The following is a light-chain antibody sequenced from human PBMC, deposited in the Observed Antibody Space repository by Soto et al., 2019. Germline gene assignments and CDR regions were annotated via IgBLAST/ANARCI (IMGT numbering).Light chain of an antibody. CDR1: QTISSY. CDR2: AAS. Sequence: DIQMTQSPSSLSASVGDRVTITCRASQTISSYLNWYQQKPGNAPKLLIYAASILQSGVPSRFSGSGSGTDFTVTISSLQPEEFATYYCRQSYTTPRTFGQGTKVDIK. J-gene: IGKJ1*01. CDR3: RQSYTTPRT. V-gene: IGKV1-39*01.